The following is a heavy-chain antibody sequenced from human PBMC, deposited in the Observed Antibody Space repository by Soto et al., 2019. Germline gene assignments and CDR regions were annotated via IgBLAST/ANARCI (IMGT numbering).Heavy chain of an antibody. J-gene: IGHJ4*02. CDR2: IRNQSYSGAT. CDR3: TTAESPNLAYFFDS. D-gene: IGHD3-10*01. V-gene: IGHV3-49*04. CDR1: GFTFENYA. Sequence: PGGSLRLSCTVSGFTFENYAISWVRQAPGKGLEWVGLIRNQSYSGATEYAASFKGRFTVSRDDSKNIAYLQMSSLKSEDSAVYYCTTAESPNLAYFFDSWGQGTLVTVSS.